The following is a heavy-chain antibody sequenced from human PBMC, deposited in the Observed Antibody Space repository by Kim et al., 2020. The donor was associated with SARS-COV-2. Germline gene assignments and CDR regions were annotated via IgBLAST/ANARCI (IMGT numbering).Heavy chain of an antibody. V-gene: IGHV1-8*01. D-gene: IGHD7-27*01. J-gene: IGHJ6*02. CDR3: ARSGSYYGMDV. CDR2: K. Sequence: KGYAKKFQGGVSMTRNTSMSTAYMELSSLRSEDTAVYYCARSGSYYGMDVWGQGTTVTVSS.